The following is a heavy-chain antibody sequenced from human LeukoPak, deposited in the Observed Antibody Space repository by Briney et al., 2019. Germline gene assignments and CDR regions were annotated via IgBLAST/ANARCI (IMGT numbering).Heavy chain of an antibody. CDR1: GFTFGDYA. CDR3: TSDITIFGVAIPDWFDP. Sequence: GRSLRLSCAASGFTFGDYAMSWFRQAPGKGLEWVGFIRSKAYGGTTEYAASVKGRFTISRDDSKSIAYLQMNSLKTEDTAVYYCTSDITIFGVAIPDWFDPWGQGTLVTVSS. D-gene: IGHD3-3*01. J-gene: IGHJ5*02. CDR2: IRSKAYGGTT. V-gene: IGHV3-49*03.